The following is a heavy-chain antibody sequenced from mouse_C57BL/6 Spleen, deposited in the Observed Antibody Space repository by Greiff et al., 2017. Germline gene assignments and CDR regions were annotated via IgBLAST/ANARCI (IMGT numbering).Heavy chain of an antibody. CDR2: IYPGDGDT. J-gene: IGHJ4*01. Sequence: QVQLQQSGPELVKPGASVKISCKASGYAFSSSWMNWVKQRPGKGLEWIGRIYPGDGDTNYNGKFKGKATLTADKASSTAYMQLSSLTSEDSAVYFCARQGYYGSSPYYYAMDYWGQGTSVTVSS. CDR3: ARQGYYGSSPYYYAMDY. CDR1: GYAFSSSW. V-gene: IGHV1-82*01. D-gene: IGHD1-1*01.